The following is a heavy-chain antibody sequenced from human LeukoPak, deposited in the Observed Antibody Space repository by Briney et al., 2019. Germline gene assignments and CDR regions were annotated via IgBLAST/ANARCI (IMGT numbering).Heavy chain of an antibody. V-gene: IGHV1-69*13. Sequence: SVTVSCKASGGTFSSYAISWVRQAPGQGLEWMGGIIPIFGTANYAQKFQGRVTITADESTSTAYMELSSLRSEDTAVYYCARSTYYDFWSGYLGYWGQGTLVTVSS. CDR3: ARSTYYDFWSGYLGY. CDR1: GGTFSSYA. CDR2: IIPIFGTA. D-gene: IGHD3-3*01. J-gene: IGHJ4*02.